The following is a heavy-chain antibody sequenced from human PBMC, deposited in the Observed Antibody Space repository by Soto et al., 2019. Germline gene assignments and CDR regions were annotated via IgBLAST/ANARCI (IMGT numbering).Heavy chain of an antibody. J-gene: IGHJ3*02. Sequence: SETLSLTCAVYGGSFSGYYWSWIRQPPGKGLEWIGEINHSGSTNYNPSLKSRVTISVDTSKNQFSLKLSSVTAADTAVYYCASSYYDILTGYYSAFDIWGQGTMVTV. CDR3: ASSYYDILTGYYSAFDI. CDR2: INHSGST. V-gene: IGHV4-34*01. CDR1: GGSFSGYY. D-gene: IGHD3-9*01.